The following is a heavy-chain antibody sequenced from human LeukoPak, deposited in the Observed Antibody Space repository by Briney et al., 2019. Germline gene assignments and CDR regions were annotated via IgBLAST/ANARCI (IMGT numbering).Heavy chain of an antibody. J-gene: IGHJ4*02. V-gene: IGHV1-2*02. Sequence: GASVKVSCKASGYTFTGYYMHWVRQAPGQGLEWMGWINPNSGGTNYAQKFQGRVTMTRDTSISTAYMELSRLRSDDTAVYYCARVPSLWMYSSSWHFDYWGQGTLVTVSS. CDR2: INPNSGGT. CDR3: ARVPSLWMYSSSWHFDY. CDR1: GYTFTGYY. D-gene: IGHD6-13*01.